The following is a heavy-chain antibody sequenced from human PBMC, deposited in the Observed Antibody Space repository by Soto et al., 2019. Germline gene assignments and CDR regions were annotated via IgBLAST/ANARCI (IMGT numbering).Heavy chain of an antibody. CDR1: GGSFSGYY. Sequence: SETLSLTCAVYGGSFSGYYWSWIRQPPGKGLEWIGEINHSGSTNYNPSLKSRVTISVDTSKNQFSLKLSSVTAADTAVYYCAREQKYYYGSGSRMDVRGQGTTVTVSS. D-gene: IGHD3-10*01. V-gene: IGHV4-34*01. CDR2: INHSGST. J-gene: IGHJ6*02. CDR3: AREQKYYYGSGSRMDV.